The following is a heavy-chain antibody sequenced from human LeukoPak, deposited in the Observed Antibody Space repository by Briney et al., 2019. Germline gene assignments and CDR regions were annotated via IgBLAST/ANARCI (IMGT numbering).Heavy chain of an antibody. CDR2: IIPIFGTA. D-gene: IGHD6-6*01. CDR1: GYTLTELS. CDR3: ARYPQYSSSLDYYYGMDV. J-gene: IGHJ6*02. V-gene: IGHV1-69*13. Sequence: GASVKVSCKVSGYTLTELSMHWVRQAPGQGLEWMGGIIPIFGTANYAQKFQGRVTITADESTSTAYMELSSLRSEDTAVYYCARYPQYSSSLDYYYGMDVWGQGTTVTVSS.